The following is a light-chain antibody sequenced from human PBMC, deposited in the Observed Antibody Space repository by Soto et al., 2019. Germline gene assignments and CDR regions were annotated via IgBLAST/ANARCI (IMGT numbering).Light chain of an antibody. V-gene: IGKV1-16*01. J-gene: IGKJ5*01. CDR2: FES. Sequence: DLQLAQSPSSLSSSVGERVTIPCQASQDISKYLNWYQQKTEKAPKSLIYFESTLQSGVPSRLSASGSGTDLNLTISRLQPEDFATYYCQKFRSFPITFGQGTRLEIK. CDR3: QKFRSFPIT. CDR1: QDISKY.